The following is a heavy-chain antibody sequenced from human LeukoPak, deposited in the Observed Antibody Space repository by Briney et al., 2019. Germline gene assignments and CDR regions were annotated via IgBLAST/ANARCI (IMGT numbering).Heavy chain of an antibody. CDR1: GFTFTSYA. V-gene: IGHV3-23*01. Sequence: GGSLRLPCAASGFTFTSYAMSWVRQAPGKGLEWVSGISGNGGDTYYADSVKGRFTISRDNSKNTMNLQMNSLRAEDTALYYCARDDGAYSSSWYDFDYWGQGTLVTVSS. CDR3: ARDDGAYSSSWYDFDY. J-gene: IGHJ4*02. D-gene: IGHD6-13*01. CDR2: ISGNGGDT.